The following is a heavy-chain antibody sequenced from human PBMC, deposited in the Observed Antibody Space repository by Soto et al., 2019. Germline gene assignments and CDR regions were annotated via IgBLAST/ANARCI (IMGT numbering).Heavy chain of an antibody. CDR1: GFSFNDYS. CDR2: ISRSSGTI. CDR3: ARQRSMDV. Sequence: EVQLVESGGGLVQPGGSLRLSRAASGFSFNDYSMNWVRQAPGKGLEWVSYISRSSGTIYYADSVKGRFTISRDNAKNSLYLQMNSLRAEDTAVYYCARQRSMDVWGQGTTVTVSS. V-gene: IGHV3-48*01. J-gene: IGHJ6*02.